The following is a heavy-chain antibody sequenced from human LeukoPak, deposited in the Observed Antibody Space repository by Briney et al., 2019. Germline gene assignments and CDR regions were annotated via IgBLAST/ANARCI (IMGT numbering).Heavy chain of an antibody. CDR2: ISSSSSYI. CDR1: EFSFSNFA. V-gene: IGHV3-21*01. CDR3: ARDIVVIPISGGFDN. Sequence: GGSLRLSCAASEFSFSNFAMYWVRQAPGKGLEWVSSISSSSSYIYYADSVKGRFTISRDNAKNSLYLQMNSLRAEDTAVYYCARDIVVIPISGGFDNWGQGTLVTVSS. D-gene: IGHD3-22*01. J-gene: IGHJ4*02.